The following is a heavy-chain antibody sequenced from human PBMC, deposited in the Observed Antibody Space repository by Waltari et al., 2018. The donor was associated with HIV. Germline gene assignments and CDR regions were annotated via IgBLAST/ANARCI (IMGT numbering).Heavy chain of an antibody. CDR3: ARDPRSSGYYGMDV. D-gene: IGHD1-26*01. Sequence: EVQLVASGGGLIEPGGSLRVSCAASGFTISSNYMSWVRQAPGKGLEWVSVIYSGGIRYYADSVKGRFIISRDNSKNTVSLHMNSLRAEDTAVYYCARDPRSSGYYGMDVWGQGIKVTVSS. J-gene: IGHJ6*02. V-gene: IGHV3-53*01. CDR2: IYSGGIR. CDR1: GFTISSNY.